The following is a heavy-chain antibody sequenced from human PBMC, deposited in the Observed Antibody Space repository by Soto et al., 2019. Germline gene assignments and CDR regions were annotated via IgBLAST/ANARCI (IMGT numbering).Heavy chain of an antibody. CDR3: ARSEYYYGSGSYQLPPDY. CDR2: ISAYNGNT. D-gene: IGHD3-10*01. J-gene: IGHJ4*02. Sequence: GASVKVSCKASGYTFTSYGISWVRQAPGQGLEWMGWISAYNGNTNYAQKLQGRVTMTTDTSTSTAYMELRSLRSDDTAVYYCARSEYYYGSGSYQLPPDYWGQGTRVTVSS. V-gene: IGHV1-18*01. CDR1: GYTFTSYG.